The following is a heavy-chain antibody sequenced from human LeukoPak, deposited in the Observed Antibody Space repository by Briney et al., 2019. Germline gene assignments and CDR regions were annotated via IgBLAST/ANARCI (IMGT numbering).Heavy chain of an antibody. Sequence: PGKSLRLSCAASGFTFTSLPLHWVRQAPGKGLEWVAVSSTHGSDEYYADSVKGRFTISRDNSKNTLYLQMNSLRAEDTAVYYCAKEGTIFGVVIPFFDYWGQGTLVTVSS. CDR3: AKEGTIFGVVIPFFDY. CDR1: GFTFTSLP. CDR2: SSTHGSDE. V-gene: IGHV3-30*04. J-gene: IGHJ4*02. D-gene: IGHD3-3*01.